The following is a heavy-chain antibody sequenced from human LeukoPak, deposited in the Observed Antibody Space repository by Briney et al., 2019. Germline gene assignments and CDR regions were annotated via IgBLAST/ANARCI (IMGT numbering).Heavy chain of an antibody. CDR2: ISGNAGST. CDR1: GFTFSTYA. V-gene: IGHV3-23*01. CDR3: AKVSTVVPLVSASSFDY. Sequence: GGSLRLSCAASGFTFSTYAMTWVRLAPGKGLEWVSAISGNAGSTYYADSVKGRFTISRDNSKNTLYLQMNSLRAEDTAVYYCAKVSTVVPLVSASSFDYWGQGTLVTDSS. D-gene: IGHD4-23*01. J-gene: IGHJ4*02.